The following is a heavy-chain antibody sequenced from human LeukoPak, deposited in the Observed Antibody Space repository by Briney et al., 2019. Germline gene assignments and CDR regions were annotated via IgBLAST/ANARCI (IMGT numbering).Heavy chain of an antibody. V-gene: IGHV4-61*01. CDR1: GGSFSSGSYY. CDR2: IYYSGST. D-gene: IGHD3-22*01. Sequence: PSETLSLTCTVSGGSFSSGSYYWSWIRQPPGKGLEWIGYIYYSGSTNYNPSLKSRVTISVDTSKNQFSLKLSSVTSADTAVYYCARWAYCYDSSGYTPSYAFDIWGQGTMVTVSS. CDR3: ARWAYCYDSSGYTPSYAFDI. J-gene: IGHJ3*02.